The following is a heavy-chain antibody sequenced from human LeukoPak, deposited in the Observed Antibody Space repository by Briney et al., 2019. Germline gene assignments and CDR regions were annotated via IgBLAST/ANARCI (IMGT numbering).Heavy chain of an antibody. Sequence: GGSLRLSCAVSGIALSNYGMSWVRQAPGKGLEWVAGISGSGGRTNYADSVKGRFTISRDNPKNTLYLQMNSLRAEDTAVYVCAKRGVVIRVILVGFHKEANYFDSWGQGVLVTVSS. J-gene: IGHJ4*02. CDR2: ISGSGGRT. V-gene: IGHV3-23*01. CDR1: GIALSNYG. CDR3: AKRGVVIRVILVGFHKEANYFDS. D-gene: IGHD3-22*01.